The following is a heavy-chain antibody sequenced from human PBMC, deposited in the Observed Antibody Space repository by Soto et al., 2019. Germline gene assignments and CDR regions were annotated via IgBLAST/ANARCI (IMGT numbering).Heavy chain of an antibody. CDR2: ISYDGSNK. D-gene: IGHD6-19*01. J-gene: IGHJ4*02. CDR1: GFTFSSYG. V-gene: IGHV3-30*18. CDR3: AKEGLRLVSSYYFVY. Sequence: QVQLVESGGGVVQPGRSLRLSCAASGFTFSSYGMHWVRQAPGKGLEWVAVISYDGSNKYYADSVKGRFTISRDNSKNTLYLQMNSLRAEDTAVYYCAKEGLRLVSSYYFVYWGQGTLVTVSS.